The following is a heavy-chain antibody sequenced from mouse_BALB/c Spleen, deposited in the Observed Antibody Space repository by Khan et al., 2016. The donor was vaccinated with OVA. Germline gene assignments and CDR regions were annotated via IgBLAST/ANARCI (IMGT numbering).Heavy chain of an antibody. CDR2: IWSGGST. Sequence: QVQLKESGPGLVQPSQCLSITCTVSGFSLTSYGVHWVRQSPGKGLEWLGVIWSGGSTDYNAAFISRLRIRKDNSKSQVFFKMNSLQYKDAAIYYCARNYDYDECLAYWGQGTMGTVSA. V-gene: IGHV2-2*03. CDR1: GFSLTSYG. CDR3: ARNYDYDECLAY. D-gene: IGHD2-4*01. J-gene: IGHJ3*01.